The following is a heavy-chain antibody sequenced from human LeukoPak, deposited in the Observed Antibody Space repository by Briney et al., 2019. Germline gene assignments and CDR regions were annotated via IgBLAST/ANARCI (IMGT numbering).Heavy chain of an antibody. CDR1: GFTFNNYN. CDR2: ITSSSTYI. J-gene: IGHJ4*02. Sequence: GGSLRLSYAASGFTFNNYNMNWVRQAPGKALEWVSSITSSSTYIFYADSVKGRFTISRDNSKNSLYLQMNSLRAEDTAVYYCARALIGYYFDYWGQGTLVTVSS. CDR3: ARALIGYYFDY. D-gene: IGHD2-8*01. V-gene: IGHV3-21*06.